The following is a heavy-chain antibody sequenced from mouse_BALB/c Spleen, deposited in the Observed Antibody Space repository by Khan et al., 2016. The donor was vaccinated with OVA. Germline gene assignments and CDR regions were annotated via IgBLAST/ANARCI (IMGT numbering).Heavy chain of an antibody. CDR2: IWSGGST. J-gene: IGHJ4*01. CDR1: GFSLTSYG. D-gene: IGHD2-12*01. Sequence: QVQLKQSGPGLVQPSQSLSITCTVSGFSLTSYGVHWVRQSPGKGLEWLGVIWSGGSTDYNAAFISRLSISKDNSKSQVFFKMNSLQANDTAIYSCARIIIDKTDDAMDYWGQGTSVTVSS. CDR3: ARIIIDKTDDAMDY. V-gene: IGHV2-2*02.